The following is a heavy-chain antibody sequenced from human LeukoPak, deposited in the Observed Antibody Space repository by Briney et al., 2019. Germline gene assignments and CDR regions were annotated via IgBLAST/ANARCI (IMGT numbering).Heavy chain of an antibody. V-gene: IGHV1-24*01. J-gene: IGHJ6*02. D-gene: IGHD3-22*01. CDR1: GYTLTELS. CDR3: ATLGYDSSGYPLYYGMDV. CDR2: SDPEDGET. Sequence: GASVKVSCKVSGYTLTELSMHWVRQAPGKGLEWMGGSDPEDGETIYAQKFQGRVTMTEDTSTDTAYMELSSLRSEDTAVYYCATLGYDSSGYPLYYGMDVWGQRTTVTVSS.